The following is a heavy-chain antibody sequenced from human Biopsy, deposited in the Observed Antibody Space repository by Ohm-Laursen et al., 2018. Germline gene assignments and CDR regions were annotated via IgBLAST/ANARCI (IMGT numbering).Heavy chain of an antibody. CDR1: GYTFTGYY. Sequence: ASVKVSCKASGYTFTGYYMHWVRQAPGQGLEWMGWINPNSGVTNYAQRFQGRVTMTRDTSISTAYMELSRLRSDDTAVYYCTRGGYYYDSLAYYYWFDPWGQGTLVTVSS. CDR3: TRGGYYYDSLAYYYWFDP. CDR2: INPNSGVT. J-gene: IGHJ5*02. D-gene: IGHD3-22*01. V-gene: IGHV1-2*02.